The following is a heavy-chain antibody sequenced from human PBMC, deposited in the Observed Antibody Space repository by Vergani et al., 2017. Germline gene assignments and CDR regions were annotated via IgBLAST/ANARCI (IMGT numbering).Heavy chain of an antibody. Sequence: EVQLLESGGGLVQPGGSLRLSCAASGFTFSSYAMSWVRQAPGKGLEWVSAISGSGGSTYYADSVKGRFTISRDNSKNTLYLQMNSLRAEDTAVYYCAKDQGNGKTVTTIFGYWGQGTLVTVSS. D-gene: IGHD4-11*01. CDR2: ISGSGGST. V-gene: IGHV3-23*01. J-gene: IGHJ4*02. CDR3: AKDQGNGKTVTTIFGY. CDR1: GFTFSSYA.